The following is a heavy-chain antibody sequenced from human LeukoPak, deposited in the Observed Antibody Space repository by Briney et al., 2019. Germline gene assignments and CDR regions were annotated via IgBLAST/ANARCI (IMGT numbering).Heavy chain of an antibody. V-gene: IGHV3-20*04. Sequence: GGSLRLSCAASGFTFGDYRMSWVRQAPGKGLEWVSGINWNGGSTGYADSVKGRFTISRDNAKYSLYLQMNSLRAEDTAFYYCAAQGYCSDGSCSWGQGTLVTVSS. CDR1: GFTFGDYR. J-gene: IGHJ5*02. D-gene: IGHD2-15*01. CDR2: INWNGGST. CDR3: AAQGYCSDGSCS.